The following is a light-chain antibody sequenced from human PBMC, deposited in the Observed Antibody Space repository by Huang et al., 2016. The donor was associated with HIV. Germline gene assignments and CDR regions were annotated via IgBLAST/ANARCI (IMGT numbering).Light chain of an antibody. CDR2: GAS. Sequence: DIMMTQSPGTLSVSPGERATLSCRSSQNINNNLAWYQQKPGQAPRLLIYGASTRATDVPARCSGSGSGTEFTLTINSLQAEDLAVYYCQQYNNWPPWTFGQGTKVEIK. CDR1: QNINNN. V-gene: IGKV3-15*01. CDR3: QQYNNWPPWT. J-gene: IGKJ1*01.